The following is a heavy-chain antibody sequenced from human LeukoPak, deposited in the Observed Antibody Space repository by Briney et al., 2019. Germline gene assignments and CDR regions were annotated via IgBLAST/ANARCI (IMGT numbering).Heavy chain of an antibody. CDR3: ARSDSGYGHLDY. CDR2: IWYDGSNK. CDR1: GFTFSSYG. Sequence: GRSLRLSCAASGFTFSSYGMHWVRQAPGKGLEWVAVIWYDGSNKYYADSVKGRFTISRDNSKNTLYLQMNGLRAEDTAVYYCARSDSGYGHLDYWGQGTLVTVSS. D-gene: IGHD5-12*01. V-gene: IGHV3-33*01. J-gene: IGHJ4*02.